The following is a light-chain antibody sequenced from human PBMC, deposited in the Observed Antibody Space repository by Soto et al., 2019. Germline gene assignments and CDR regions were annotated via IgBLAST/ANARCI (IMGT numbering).Light chain of an antibody. J-gene: IGLJ1*01. Sequence: QSALTQPASVSGSPGQSITISCSGTNSDIGSYDHVAWYQQFPGKSPKLMIYAVSDRPSGVSDRFSGSKSGITASLTISGLQTEDEADYYSISYTNRQSYVFGTGTKLSVL. CDR2: AVS. CDR3: ISYTNRQSYV. V-gene: IGLV2-14*01. CDR1: NSDIGSYDH.